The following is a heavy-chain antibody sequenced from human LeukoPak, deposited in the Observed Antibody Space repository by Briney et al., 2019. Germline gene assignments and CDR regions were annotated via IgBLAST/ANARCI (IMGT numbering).Heavy chain of an antibody. CDR1: GFIFDNFG. CDR2: ISSSSSYI. Sequence: PGGSLRLSCAASGFIFDNFGMHWVRQAPGKGLEWVSSISSSSSYIYYADSVKGRFTISRDDAKNSLYLQMNSLRAEDTAVYYCARDTMGATLDYWGQGTLVTVSS. V-gene: IGHV3-21*01. CDR3: ARDTMGATLDY. J-gene: IGHJ4*02. D-gene: IGHD1-26*01.